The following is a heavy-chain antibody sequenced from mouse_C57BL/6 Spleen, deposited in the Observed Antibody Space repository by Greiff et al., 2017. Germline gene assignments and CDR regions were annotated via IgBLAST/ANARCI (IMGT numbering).Heavy chain of an antibody. V-gene: IGHV1-22*01. Sequence: EVQLQQSGPELVKPGASVKMSCKASGYTFTDYNMHWVKQSHGKSLEWIGYINPNNGGTSYNQKFKGKATLTVNKSSSTAYMELRSLTSEDSAVYYCAREADGSSYWYFDVWGTGTTVTVSS. CDR3: AREADGSSYWYFDV. D-gene: IGHD1-1*01. CDR2: INPNNGGT. J-gene: IGHJ1*03. CDR1: GYTFTDYN.